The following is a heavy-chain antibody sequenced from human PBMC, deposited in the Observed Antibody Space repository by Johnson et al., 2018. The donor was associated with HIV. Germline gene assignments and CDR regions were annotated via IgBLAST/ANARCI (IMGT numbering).Heavy chain of an antibody. Sequence: VQLVESGGGLVQPGGSLRLSCAASGFTFSSYAMSWVRQAPGKGLEWVSAISGSGGSTYYADSVKGRFTISSDNSKNTLYLQMNSLRAEDTAVYYCAKGRWEATTYDDAFDIWGQGTMVTVSS. J-gene: IGHJ3*02. CDR1: GFTFSSYA. CDR2: ISGSGGST. V-gene: IGHV3-23*04. CDR3: AKGRWEATTYDDAFDI. D-gene: IGHD1-26*01.